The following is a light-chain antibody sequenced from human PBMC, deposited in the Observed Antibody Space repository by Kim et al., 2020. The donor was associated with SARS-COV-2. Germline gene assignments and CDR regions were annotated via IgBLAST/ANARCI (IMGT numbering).Light chain of an antibody. CDR1: QSISSN. CDR3: QQSYSTPNT. Sequence: DIQMTQSPSSLSASVGDRVTITCRASQSISSNLNWYQQKPGKAPNLLIYAASSLQSGVPSRFSGSASGTDFTLTISSLQPEDFATYYCQQSYSTPNTFGQGTKLEI. CDR2: AAS. V-gene: IGKV1-39*01. J-gene: IGKJ2*01.